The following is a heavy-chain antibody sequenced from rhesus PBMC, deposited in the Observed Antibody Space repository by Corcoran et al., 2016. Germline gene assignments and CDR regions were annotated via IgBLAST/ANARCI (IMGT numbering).Heavy chain of an antibody. Sequence: QVQLQESGPGLVKPSETLSLTCAVSGGSISGGYDWSWVRQPPGKGLEWIGYIYDSTGSTNYNPSLKNRVTISKDTSKNQFSLKLSSVTAADTAVYYCARWGPGTSYDFWGQGVLVTVSS. V-gene: IGHV4-76*01. J-gene: IGHJ4*01. CDR2: IYDSTGST. CDR3: ARWGPGTSYDF. D-gene: IGHD4-29*01. CDR1: GGSISGGYD.